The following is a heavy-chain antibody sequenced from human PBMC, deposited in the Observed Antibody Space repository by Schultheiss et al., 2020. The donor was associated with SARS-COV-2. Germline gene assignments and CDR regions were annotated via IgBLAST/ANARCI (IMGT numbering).Heavy chain of an antibody. CDR1: GYTFTSYD. Sequence: ASVKVSCKASGYTFTSYDINWVRQAPGQGLEWMGRINPNSGGTNYAQKFQGRVTMTRDTSISTAYMELSRLRSDDTAVYYCARDIRYRLQSTVTTNPIDYWGQGTLVTVSS. CDR2: INPNSGGT. D-gene: IGHD4-17*01. V-gene: IGHV1-2*06. J-gene: IGHJ4*02. CDR3: ARDIRYRLQSTVTTNPIDY.